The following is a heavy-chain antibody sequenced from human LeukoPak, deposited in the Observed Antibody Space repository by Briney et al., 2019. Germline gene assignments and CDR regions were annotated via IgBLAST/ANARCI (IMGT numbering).Heavy chain of an antibody. Sequence: PGGCLRLSCEASGFTFSAYAMTWVRQNPRKRLHWVALIYSSGDAYTSDTVKGRFTISRDDSENTLYLQMDSLRAEDTAVYYCATGYYFGSGSYGYLDYWGQGTLVTVSS. CDR2: IYSSGDA. CDR1: GFTFSAYA. CDR3: ATGYYFGSGSYGYLDY. V-gene: IGHV3-53*01. D-gene: IGHD3-10*01. J-gene: IGHJ4*02.